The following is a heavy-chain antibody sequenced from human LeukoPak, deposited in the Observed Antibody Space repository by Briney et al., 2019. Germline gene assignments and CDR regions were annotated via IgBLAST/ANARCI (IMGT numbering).Heavy chain of an antibody. CDR2: IYLYGTT. V-gene: IGHV4-4*02. CDR3: ASSSGSYYPDAFDI. J-gene: IGHJ3*02. CDR1: AGSIFSSKW. Sequence: SETLSLTCSVSAGSIFSSKWWSWVRQSPVKGLEWIGEIYLYGTTNYNPSLKSRVTISVDTSKNQFSLKLSSVTAADTAVYYCASSSGSYYPDAFDIWGQGTMVTVSS. D-gene: IGHD3-10*01.